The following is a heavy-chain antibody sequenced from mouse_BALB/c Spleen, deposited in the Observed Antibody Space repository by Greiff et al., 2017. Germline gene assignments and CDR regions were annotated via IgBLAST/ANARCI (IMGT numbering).Heavy chain of an antibody. Sequence: EVKLMESGGGLVQPGGSRKLSCAASGFTFSSFGMHWVRQAPEKGLEWVAYISSGSSTIYYADTVKGRFTISRDNPKNTLFLQMTSLRSEDTAMYYCARGGYGYHYAMDYWGQGTSVTVSS. CDR2: ISSGSSTI. J-gene: IGHJ4*01. D-gene: IGHD1-2*01. V-gene: IGHV5-17*02. CDR1: GFTFSSFG. CDR3: ARGGYGYHYAMDY.